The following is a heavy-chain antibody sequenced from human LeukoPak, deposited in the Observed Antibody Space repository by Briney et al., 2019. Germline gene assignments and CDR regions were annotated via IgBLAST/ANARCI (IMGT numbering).Heavy chain of an antibody. CDR1: GFTFSSYA. J-gene: IGHJ2*01. CDR3: AKGHGGKLGWYFDL. V-gene: IGHV3-23*01. Sequence: GGSLRLSCVVSGFTFSSYAMNWVRQAPGKGLEWVSVISGSGGSTYYADSVKGRFTISRDNSRNTLYLQMNSLRAEDTAVYYCAKGHGGKLGWYFDLWGRGTLVTVSS. CDR2: ISGSGGST. D-gene: IGHD4-23*01.